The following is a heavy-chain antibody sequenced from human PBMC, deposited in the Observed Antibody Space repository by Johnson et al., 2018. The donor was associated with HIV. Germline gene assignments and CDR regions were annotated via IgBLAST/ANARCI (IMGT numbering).Heavy chain of an antibody. CDR1: EITFHDQG. Sequence: VQLVESGGGLVQPGGSQRLSCEASEITFHDQGMKWVRQTPGKGLEWVSAIYSGGSTYYADSVKGRFTISRDNSKNTLYLQMNSLRAEDTAVYYCARDRRLREDSFDSWGQGTMVTVSS. CDR3: ARDRRLREDSFDS. J-gene: IGHJ3*02. CDR2: IYSGGST. D-gene: IGHD4-17*01. V-gene: IGHV3-66*01.